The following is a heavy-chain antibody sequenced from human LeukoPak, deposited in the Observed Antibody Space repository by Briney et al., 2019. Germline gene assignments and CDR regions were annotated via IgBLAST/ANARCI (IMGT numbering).Heavy chain of an antibody. CDR2: IYDSGST. Sequence: PSGTLSLTCTVSGGSISGYYWSWIRQPPGRGLEWIGYIYDSGSTNYNPSLKSRVTISVDTSKNQFSLKLSSVSVADTAVYYCARLDLWPNAFGIWGQGTMVTVSS. J-gene: IGHJ3*02. D-gene: IGHD3-10*01. CDR1: GGSISGYY. CDR3: ARLDLWPNAFGI. V-gene: IGHV4-59*08.